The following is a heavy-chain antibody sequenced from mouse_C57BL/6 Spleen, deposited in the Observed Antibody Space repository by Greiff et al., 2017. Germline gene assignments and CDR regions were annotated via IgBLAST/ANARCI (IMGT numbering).Heavy chain of an antibody. V-gene: IGHV1-53*01. CDR2: INPSNGGT. J-gene: IGHJ3*01. CDR3: ARSGIYYDYDAWFAY. CDR1: GYTFTSYW. Sequence: QVQLQQPGTELVKPGASVKLSCKASGYTFTSYWMHWVKQRPGQGLEWIGNINPSNGGTNYNEKFKSKATLTVDKSSSTAYMQLSSLTSVDSAVYYCARSGIYYDYDAWFAYWGQGTLVTVSA. D-gene: IGHD2-4*01.